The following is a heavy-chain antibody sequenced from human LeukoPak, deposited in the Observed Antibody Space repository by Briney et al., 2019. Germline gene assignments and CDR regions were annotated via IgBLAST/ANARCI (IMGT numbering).Heavy chain of an antibody. J-gene: IGHJ4*02. V-gene: IGHV1-69*05. CDR2: IIPIFGTA. Sequence: SVKVSCKASGGTFSSYAISWVRQAPGQGLGWMGGIIPIFGTANYAQKFQGRVTITTDESTSTAYMELSSLRSEDTAVYYCASRYCSGGSCWLYYFDYWGQGTLVTVSS. CDR3: ASRYCSGGSCWLYYFDY. CDR1: GGTFSSYA. D-gene: IGHD2-15*01.